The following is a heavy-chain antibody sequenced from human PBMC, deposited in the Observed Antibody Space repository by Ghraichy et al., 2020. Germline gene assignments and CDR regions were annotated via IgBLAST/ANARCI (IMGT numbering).Heavy chain of an antibody. CDR2: IIPIFGTA. Sequence: SVKVSCKASGGTFSSYAISWVRQAPGQGLEWMGGIIPIFGTANYAQKFQGRVTITADKSTSTAYMELSSLRSEDTAVYYCASSDIVVVTASRRGGYFQHWGQGTLVTVSS. J-gene: IGHJ1*01. CDR3: ASSDIVVVTASRRGGYFQH. V-gene: IGHV1-69*06. D-gene: IGHD2-21*02. CDR1: GGTFSSYA.